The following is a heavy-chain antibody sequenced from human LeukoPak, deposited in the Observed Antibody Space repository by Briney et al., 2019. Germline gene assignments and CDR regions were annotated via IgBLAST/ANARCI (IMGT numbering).Heavy chain of an antibody. CDR1: GYTFTSYY. V-gene: IGHV1-46*01. Sequence: ASVKVSCKASGYTFTSYYMHWVRQAPGQGLEWMGIINPSGGSTSYAQKFQGRVTITRDTSTSTVYMELSSLRSEDTAVYYCARADRDIGAFDIWGQGTMVTVSS. CDR3: ARADRDIGAFDI. J-gene: IGHJ3*02. CDR2: INPSGGST. D-gene: IGHD5-24*01.